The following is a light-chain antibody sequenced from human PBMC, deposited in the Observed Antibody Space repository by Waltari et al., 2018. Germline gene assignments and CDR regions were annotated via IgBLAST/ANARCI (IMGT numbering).Light chain of an antibody. CDR1: QGVSSD. CDR2: ATS. CDR3: QQYNKWPL. J-gene: IGKJ3*01. Sequence: ETVITQSPATLSVSPGERATLTCRASQGVSSDLAWYQQKPGQAPRLLIYATSIRATGIPARCSGSGSGTEFTLTITSLQSEDFAVYYCQQYNKWPLFGPGTKVDFK. V-gene: IGKV3-15*01.